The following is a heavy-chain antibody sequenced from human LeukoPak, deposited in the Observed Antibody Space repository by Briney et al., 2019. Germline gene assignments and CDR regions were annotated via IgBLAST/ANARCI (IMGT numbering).Heavy chain of an antibody. CDR1: GGSITSYY. Sequence: SETLSLTCTVSGGSITSYYWSWIRQPPGKGLEWIGYIYYSGNTNYNPSLKSRVTISVDTSKDQFSLKLSSVTAADTAVYYCAREDGSTSSFDYWGQGTLVTVSS. J-gene: IGHJ4*02. V-gene: IGHV4-59*01. CDR3: AREDGSTSSFDY. D-gene: IGHD5-24*01. CDR2: IYYSGNT.